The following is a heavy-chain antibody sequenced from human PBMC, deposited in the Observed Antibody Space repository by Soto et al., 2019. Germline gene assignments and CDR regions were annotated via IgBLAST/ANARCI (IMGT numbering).Heavy chain of an antibody. CDR2: IDPSDSYT. V-gene: IGHV5-10-1*01. CDR3: ARRTTVVTSYYGMDV. Sequence: HGESLKISCKGSGYSFTSYWISWVRQMPGKGLEWMGRIDPSDSYTNYSPSFQGHDTISADKSISTAYMQWSSLKASDTAMYYNARRTTVVTSYYGMDVWGQGTTVTVSS. J-gene: IGHJ6*02. CDR1: GYSFTSYW. D-gene: IGHD4-17*01.